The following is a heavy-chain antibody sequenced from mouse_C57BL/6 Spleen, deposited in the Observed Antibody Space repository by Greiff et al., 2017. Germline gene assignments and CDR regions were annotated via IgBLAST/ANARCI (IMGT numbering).Heavy chain of an antibody. V-gene: IGHV2-5*01. D-gene: IGHD2-4*01. J-gene: IGHJ3*01. Sequence: QVQLKQSGPGLVQPSQCLSITCTVSAFSLTSYGVHWVRQSPGKGLEWLGVIWRGGSTDDNAAFMSRLSITKDNSKSQVFLKMNSLQANDTAIYYCAKKGDYAWFAYWGQGTLVTVSA. CDR3: AKKGDYAWFAY. CDR2: IWRGGST. CDR1: AFSLTSYG.